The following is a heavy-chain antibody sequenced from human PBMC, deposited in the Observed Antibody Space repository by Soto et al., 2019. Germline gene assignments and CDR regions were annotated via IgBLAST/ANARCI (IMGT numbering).Heavy chain of an antibody. CDR2: IFSNDEK. CDR1: GFSLSNARMG. V-gene: IGHV2-26*01. D-gene: IGHD3-3*01. CDR3: ARIRFLEWLPTVYYYGMDV. J-gene: IGHJ6*02. Sequence: QVTLKESGPVLVKPTETLTLTCTVSGFSLSNARMGVSWIRQPPGKALEWLAHIFSNDEKSYSTSLKSRLTISKDTSKSQVVLTMTNMDPVDTATYYCARIRFLEWLPTVYYYGMDVWGQGTTVTVSS.